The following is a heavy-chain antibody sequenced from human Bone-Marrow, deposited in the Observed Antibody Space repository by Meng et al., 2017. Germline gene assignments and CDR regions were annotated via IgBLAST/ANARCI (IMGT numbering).Heavy chain of an antibody. J-gene: IGHJ4*02. CDR2: ISWNSGSI. D-gene: IGHD5-12*01. CDR1: GFTFDDYA. Sequence: GGSLRLSCAASGFTFDDYAMHWVRQAPGKGLEWISGISWNSGSIGYADSVKGRLTISRDNAKNSLYLQMNSLRAEDTALYYCAKDFPGSNWGQGTLVTVSS. V-gene: IGHV3-9*01. CDR3: AKDFPGSN.